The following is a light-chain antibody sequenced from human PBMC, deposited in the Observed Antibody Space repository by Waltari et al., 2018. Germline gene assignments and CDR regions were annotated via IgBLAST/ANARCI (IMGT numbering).Light chain of an antibody. CDR3: QQLNDFPIT. J-gene: IGKJ5*01. V-gene: IGKV1-9*01. Sequence: IQLTQSPSSLSASVGDRVTITCRASHVVNNFLAWYQQKPGKAPKLLIYGVSTLHSGVPSRFSGSGSGTDFSLTITSLQPEDFATYYCQQLNDFPITFGQGTRLEI. CDR1: HVVNNF. CDR2: GVS.